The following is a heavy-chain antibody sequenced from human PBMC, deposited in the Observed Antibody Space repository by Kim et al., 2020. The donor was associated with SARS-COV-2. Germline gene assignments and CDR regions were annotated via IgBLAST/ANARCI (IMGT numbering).Heavy chain of an antibody. J-gene: IGHJ4*02. D-gene: IGHD2-15*01. CDR1: GFTFSSYW. CDR3: ARDHDVVVVAQFDY. CDR2: IKQDGSEK. V-gene: IGHV3-7*01. Sequence: GGSLRLSCAASGFTFSSYWMSWVRQAPGKGLEWVANIKQDGSEKYYVDSVKGRFTISRDNAKNSLYLQMNSLRAEDTAVYYCARDHDVVVVAQFDYWGQGTLVTVSS.